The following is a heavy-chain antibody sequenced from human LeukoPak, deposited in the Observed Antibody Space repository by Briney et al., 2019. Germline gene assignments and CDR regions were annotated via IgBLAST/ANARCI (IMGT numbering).Heavy chain of an antibody. V-gene: IGHV3-30*18. J-gene: IGHJ6*02. CDR1: GFTFSSYG. CDR3: AKVMSDYGSFYFALDV. D-gene: IGHD3-10*01. Sequence: GGSLRLSCAASGFTFSSYGMHWVRQAPGKGLEWVAVISYDGSKKYYADSVKGRFTISRNNSKNTLYLQMNSLRAEDTAVYYCAKVMSDYGSFYFALDVWGQGTTVTVSS. CDR2: ISYDGSKK.